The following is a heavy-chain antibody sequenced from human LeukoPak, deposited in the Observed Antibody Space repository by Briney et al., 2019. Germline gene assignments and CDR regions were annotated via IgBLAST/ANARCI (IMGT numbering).Heavy chain of an antibody. V-gene: IGHV4-34*11. Sequence: SETLSLTCAVYGGSFSGYYWSWIRQPPGKGLEWIGSIYHSGSTNYNPSLKSRVTISVDTSKNQFSLKLTSVTAADTAVYYCARVYYSSSYDYWYFDLWGRGTLVTVSS. CDR2: IYHSGST. D-gene: IGHD6-13*01. CDR1: GGSFSGYY. CDR3: ARVYYSSSYDYWYFDL. J-gene: IGHJ2*01.